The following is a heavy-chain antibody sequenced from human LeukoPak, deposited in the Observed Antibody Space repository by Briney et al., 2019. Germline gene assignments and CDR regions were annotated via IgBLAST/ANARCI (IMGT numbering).Heavy chain of an antibody. J-gene: IGHJ4*02. V-gene: IGHV3-23*01. CDR1: GFTFSSYA. Sequence: GGSLRRSCAASGFTFSSYAMTWVRQAPGKGLEWVSTITISGTTYNADSVKGRFTISRDNSKNTLYLQMNSLRPEDTAVYSCAKDSRSGSPRAFDSWGQGTLVIVSS. CDR2: ITISGTT. CDR3: AKDSRSGSPRAFDS. D-gene: IGHD1-26*01.